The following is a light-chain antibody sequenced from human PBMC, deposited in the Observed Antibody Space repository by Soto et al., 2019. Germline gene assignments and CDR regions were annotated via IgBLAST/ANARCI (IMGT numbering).Light chain of an antibody. CDR3: QQYYSYPSIT. CDR1: QGISSY. CDR2: AAS. J-gene: IGKJ5*01. Sequence: IRMTQSPSSFSASTGDRVTITCRASQGISSYLAWYQQKPGKAPKLLIYAASTLQSGVPSRFSGSGSGTDFTLTISCLQSEDFATYYGQQYYSYPSITFGQGTRLEIK. V-gene: IGKV1-8*01.